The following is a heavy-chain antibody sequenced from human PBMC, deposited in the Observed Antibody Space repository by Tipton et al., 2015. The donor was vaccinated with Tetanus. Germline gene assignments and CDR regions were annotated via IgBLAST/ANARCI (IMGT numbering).Heavy chain of an antibody. CDR1: GFTFIAYY. CDR3: ARVSDRAARRPLGY. J-gene: IGHJ4*02. Sequence: QSGAEVKKAGASVKVSCRTSGFTFIAYYIHWVRQAPGQGLEWMGRINSNTGATNYAQRFQGRVTLTRDSSISTAYMELSSLKSDDTAVYVCARVSDRAARRPLGYWGQGSLVTVSS. V-gene: IGHV1-2*06. CDR2: INSNTGAT. D-gene: IGHD6-6*01.